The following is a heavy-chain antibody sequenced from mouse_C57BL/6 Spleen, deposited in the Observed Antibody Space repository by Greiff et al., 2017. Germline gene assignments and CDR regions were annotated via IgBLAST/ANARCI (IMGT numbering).Heavy chain of an antibody. V-gene: IGHV1-69*01. CDR3: ARLGGNYEFDY. Sequence: VQLQQPGAELVMPGASVKLSCKASGYTFTSYWMHWVKQRPGQGLEWIGEIDPSDSYTNYNQKFKGKSTLTVDKSSSTAYMQLSSLTSEDSAVYYCARLGGNYEFDYWGEGTTLTVSS. CDR1: GYTFTSYW. J-gene: IGHJ2*01. CDR2: IDPSDSYT. D-gene: IGHD2-1*01.